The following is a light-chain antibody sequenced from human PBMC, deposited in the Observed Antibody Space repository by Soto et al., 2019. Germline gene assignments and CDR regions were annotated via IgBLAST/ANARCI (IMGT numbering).Light chain of an antibody. Sequence: QSVLTQPASVSGSPGQSITISCTGTSSDVGSYNFVSWYQQHPGKAPEFIIYEVSKRPSGVSNRFSGSKSGNTASLTISGLQAEDEADYYCCSYADITSVIFGGGTKVTVL. V-gene: IGLV2-23*02. CDR3: CSYADITSVI. CDR1: SSDVGSYNF. CDR2: EVS. J-gene: IGLJ2*01.